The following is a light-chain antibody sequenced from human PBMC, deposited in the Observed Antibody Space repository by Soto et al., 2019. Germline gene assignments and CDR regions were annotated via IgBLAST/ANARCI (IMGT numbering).Light chain of an antibody. J-gene: IGLJ1*01. CDR2: GNI. V-gene: IGLV1-40*01. Sequence: QSVLTQPPSVSGAPGQRVTISCTGSSSNIGAGYDVHWYQQRPGTAPKLLIFGNINRPSGVPDRFSGSKSGNTASLTISGLQPEDEADYYCSSYTTSTTVVFGTGTKVTVL. CDR1: SSNIGAGYD. CDR3: SSYTTSTTVV.